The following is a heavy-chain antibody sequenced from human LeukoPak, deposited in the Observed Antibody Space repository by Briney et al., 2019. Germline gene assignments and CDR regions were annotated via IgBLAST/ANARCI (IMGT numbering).Heavy chain of an antibody. J-gene: IGHJ6*03. D-gene: IGHD4-23*01. Sequence: SETLSLTCTVSGASISSFYWNWIRQSPGKGLEWIGFIHVSGGTSYDPSLKSRVTISIDTSKNQSSLRLNSVTAADTAVYYCAKGTSTVVTPNYYYYYSMDVWGKGTTATVSS. CDR1: GASISSFY. V-gene: IGHV4-4*09. CDR3: AKGTSTVVTPNYYYYYSMDV. CDR2: IHVSGGT.